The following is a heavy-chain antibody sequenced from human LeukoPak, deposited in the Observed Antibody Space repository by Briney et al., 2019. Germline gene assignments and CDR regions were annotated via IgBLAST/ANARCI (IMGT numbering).Heavy chain of an antibody. CDR2: INAGNGNT. V-gene: IGHV1-3*01. Sequence: ASVKVSCKASGYTFTSYAMHWVRQAPGQRLEWMGWINAGNGNTKYSQKFQGRVTITRDTSASTAYMELSSLRSDDTAVYYCARDIVATGFPFDYWGQGTLVTVSS. J-gene: IGHJ4*02. CDR1: GYTFTSYA. CDR3: ARDIVATGFPFDY. D-gene: IGHD5-12*01.